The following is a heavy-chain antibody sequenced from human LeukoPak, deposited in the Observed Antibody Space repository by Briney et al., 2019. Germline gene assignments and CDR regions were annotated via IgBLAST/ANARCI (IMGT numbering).Heavy chain of an antibody. D-gene: IGHD1-14*01. CDR3: AKDTTPPKAGFDP. V-gene: IGHV3-30*02. CDR2: IRYEGSNK. J-gene: IGHJ5*02. Sequence: GGSLRLSCAASGFTFSSYGVHRVRQAPGKGLEGVAFIRYEGSNKYYADFVKGRFTISRDNSKNTLYLQMNSLRAEHTAVYYCAKDTTPPKAGFDPWGQGTLVTVSS. CDR1: GFTFSSYG.